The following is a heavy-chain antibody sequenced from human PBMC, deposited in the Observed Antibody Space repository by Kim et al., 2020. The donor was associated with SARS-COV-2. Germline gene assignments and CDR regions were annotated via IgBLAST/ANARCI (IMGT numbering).Heavy chain of an antibody. CDR2: IYYSGST. D-gene: IGHD4-17*01. V-gene: IGHV4-39*01. CDR3: ARHRATMVTTYPHFDY. J-gene: IGHJ4*02. Sequence: SETLSLTCTVSGGSISSSSYYWGWIRQPPGKGLEWIGSIYYSGSTYYNPSLKSRVTISVDTSKNQFSLKLSSVTAADTAVYYCARHRATMVTTYPHFDYWGQGTLVTVSS. CDR1: GGSISSSSYY.